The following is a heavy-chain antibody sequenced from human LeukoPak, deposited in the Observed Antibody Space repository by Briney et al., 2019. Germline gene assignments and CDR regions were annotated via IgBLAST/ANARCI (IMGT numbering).Heavy chain of an antibody. CDR3: ARETYYYGSGSYYLDAFDI. J-gene: IGHJ3*02. V-gene: IGHV4-30-4*08. D-gene: IGHD3-10*01. CDR2: IYYSGST. Sequence: SQTLSLTCTVSGGSISSGDYYWSWIRQPPGKGLEWIGYIYYSGSTYYNPSLKSRVTITVDTSKSQFSLKLGSVTAADTAVYYCARETYYYGSGSYYLDAFDIWGRGTMVTVSS. CDR1: GGSISSGDYY.